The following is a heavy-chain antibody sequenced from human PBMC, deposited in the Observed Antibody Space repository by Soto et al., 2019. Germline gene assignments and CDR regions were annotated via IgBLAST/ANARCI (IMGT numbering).Heavy chain of an antibody. D-gene: IGHD3-9*01. CDR3: AQLVFAGLTYYFDY. CDR2: IYWDADK. CDR1: GFSLSTSAVG. Sequence: QITLKESGPTLVKPTQTLTLTCTFSGFSLSTSAVGVGWIRQPPGKALEWLAVIYWDADKRYSTSLKSSLTITKDTSKYRVVLAMSNMDPVDTATYYCAQLVFAGLTYYFDYLGQVTLVTVSS. V-gene: IGHV2-5*02. J-gene: IGHJ4*02.